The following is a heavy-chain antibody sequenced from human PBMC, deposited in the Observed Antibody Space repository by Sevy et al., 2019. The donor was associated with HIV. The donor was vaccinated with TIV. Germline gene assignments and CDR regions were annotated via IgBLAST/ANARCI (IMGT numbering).Heavy chain of an antibody. J-gene: IGHJ4*02. CDR2: INHSGST. CDR1: GGSFSGYY. Sequence: SETLSLTCAVYGGSFSGYYWSWIRQPPGKGLEWIGEINHSGSTNYNPSLKSRVTISVDTSKNQFSLKRSSVTAADTAVYYCARAYYDFWSGYLTYFDYWGQGTLVTVSS. CDR3: ARAYYDFWSGYLTYFDY. D-gene: IGHD3-3*01. V-gene: IGHV4-34*01.